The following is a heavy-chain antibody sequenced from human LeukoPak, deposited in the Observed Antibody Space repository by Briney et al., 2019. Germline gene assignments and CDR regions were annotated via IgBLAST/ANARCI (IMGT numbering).Heavy chain of an antibody. CDR1: GLTFSSYE. D-gene: IGHD3-10*01. CDR2: ISSSARTT. Sequence: AGGSLRLSCAGSGLTFSSYEMNWVRQAPGKGLEWVSYISSSARTTYYADSVKGRFTISRDNAKNSLYLQMKSLRAEDTAVYYCARVPYGGVYWYFDLWGRGTLVTVSS. J-gene: IGHJ2*01. CDR3: ARVPYGGVYWYFDL. V-gene: IGHV3-48*03.